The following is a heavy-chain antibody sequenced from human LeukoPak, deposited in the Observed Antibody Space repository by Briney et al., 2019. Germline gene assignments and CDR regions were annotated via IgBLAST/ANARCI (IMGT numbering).Heavy chain of an antibody. J-gene: IGHJ4*02. CDR2: INPSGGST. D-gene: IGHD5-12*01. V-gene: IGHV1-46*01. Sequence: GASVKVSCKASGYTFTSYYMHWVRQAPGQGLEWMGIINPSGGSTNYAQKFQGRVTITADKSTSTAYMELSSLRSEDTAVYYCARVRGSGYGEFDYWGQGTLVTVSS. CDR3: ARVRGSGYGEFDY. CDR1: GYTFTSYY.